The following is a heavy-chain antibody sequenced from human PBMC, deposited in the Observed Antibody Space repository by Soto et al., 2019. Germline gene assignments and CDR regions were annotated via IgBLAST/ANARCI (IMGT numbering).Heavy chain of an antibody. J-gene: IGHJ6*02. Sequence: SETLSLTCSVSGGSISRSSRYWGWIRQPPGKGLEWIGNIYYNGNTYYNPSLKSRVTISIDTSKNRFSLRLSSVTAADTAVYFCGARPANYYFYGMDVWGQGTTVTVYS. D-gene: IGHD6-6*01. V-gene: IGHV4-39*02. CDR1: GGSISRSSRY. CDR2: IYYNGNT. CDR3: GARPANYYFYGMDV.